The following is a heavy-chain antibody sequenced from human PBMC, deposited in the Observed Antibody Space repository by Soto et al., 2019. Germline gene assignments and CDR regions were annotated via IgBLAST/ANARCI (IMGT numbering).Heavy chain of an antibody. D-gene: IGHD3-22*01. CDR2: ISYDGSNK. J-gene: IGHJ4*02. V-gene: IGHV3-30*18. CDR3: AKLGFLAYYEDSSGYSPFDY. Sequence: PGGSLRLSCAASGFTFSSYGMHWVRQAPGKGLEWVAVISYDGSNKYYADSVKGRFTISRDNSKNTLYLQMNSLRAEDTAVYYCAKLGFLAYYEDSSGYSPFDYWGQGTLVTVSS. CDR1: GFTFSSYG.